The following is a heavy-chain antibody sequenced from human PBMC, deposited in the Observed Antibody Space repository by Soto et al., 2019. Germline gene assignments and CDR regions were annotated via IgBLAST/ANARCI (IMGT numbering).Heavy chain of an antibody. J-gene: IGHJ6*02. D-gene: IGHD3-10*01. CDR1: GGSISSYY. Sequence: QVQLQESGPGLVKPSETLSLTCTVSGGSISSYYWSWIRQPPGKGLEWIGYIYYSGSSNYNPSLKSRGPLSVNTSKDLFSLELSSVTAAHTAVYYCARDRGHYGSGSYYYYDGMDVWGQGTTVTVSS. V-gene: IGHV4-59*01. CDR2: IYYSGSS. CDR3: ARDRGHYGSGSYYYYDGMDV.